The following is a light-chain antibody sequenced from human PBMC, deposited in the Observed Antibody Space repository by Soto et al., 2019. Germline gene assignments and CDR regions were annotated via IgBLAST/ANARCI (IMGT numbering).Light chain of an antibody. CDR3: QQRYSMPLT. CDR1: QSISSH. Sequence: DIQMTQSPSSLSASVGDRVTITCRASQSISSHLNWYQQKPGKAPQLLIYEASSLQGGVPSRFSGSGSGTDFTLTISRRQADDFAIYYCQQRYSMPLTFGPGTRVDIK. J-gene: IGKJ3*01. CDR2: EAS. V-gene: IGKV1-39*01.